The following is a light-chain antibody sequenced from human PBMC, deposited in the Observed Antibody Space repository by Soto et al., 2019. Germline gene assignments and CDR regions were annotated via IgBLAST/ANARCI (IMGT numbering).Light chain of an antibody. CDR1: NIGSRS. J-gene: IGLJ3*02. Sequence: SYELTQPPSVSVAPGQTARILCGGSNIGSRSVHWYQQKSGQAPILVVYDDSDRPSGIPDRFSGSNSGNTATLTISRVEAGDEADYYCQVRDSATDHWVFGGGTKLTVL. CDR2: DDS. V-gene: IGLV3-21*02. CDR3: QVRDSATDHWV.